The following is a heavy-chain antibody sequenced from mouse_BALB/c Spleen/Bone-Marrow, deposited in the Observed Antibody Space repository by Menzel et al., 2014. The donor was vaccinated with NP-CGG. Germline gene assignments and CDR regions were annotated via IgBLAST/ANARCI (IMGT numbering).Heavy chain of an antibody. J-gene: IGHJ1*01. V-gene: IGHV1S56*01. CDR3: ARGSSFSYWYFDV. D-gene: IGHD1-1*01. CDR1: GYSFTGYY. CDR2: IYPGDGSS. Sequence: VKVVESGPELVKPGASVKMSCKASGYSFTGYYIHWVKQRPGQGLEWIGWIYPGDGSSKYDEKFKGKTTLTADKSSSTVYMLISSLTSEDSAIYFCARGSSFSYWYFDVWGAGTTVTVSS.